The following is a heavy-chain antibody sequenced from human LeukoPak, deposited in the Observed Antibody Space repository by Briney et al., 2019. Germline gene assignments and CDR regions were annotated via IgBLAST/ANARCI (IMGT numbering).Heavy chain of an antibody. Sequence: SVKVSCKASGGTFSSYAISWVRQAPGQGLEWMGGIIPIFGTANYAQKFQGRVTITADKSTSTAYMELSSLRSEDTAVYYCARGHYEYQLLGYYYYYMDVWGKRTTVTVSS. V-gene: IGHV1-69*06. CDR1: GGTFSSYA. CDR3: ARGHYEYQLLGYYYYYMDV. D-gene: IGHD2-2*01. J-gene: IGHJ6*03. CDR2: IIPIFGTA.